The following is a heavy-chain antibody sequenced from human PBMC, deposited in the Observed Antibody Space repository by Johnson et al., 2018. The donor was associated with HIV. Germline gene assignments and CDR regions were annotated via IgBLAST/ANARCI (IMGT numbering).Heavy chain of an antibody. D-gene: IGHD3-16*01. J-gene: IGHJ3*02. CDR1: GFTFRSYA. CDR3: TTDRPNEGTLSKRDALHPFDI. V-gene: IGHV3-30-3*01. CDR2: ISSDGSNK. Sequence: QAQLVESAGGVVQPGRSLRLSCAASGFTFRSYAMHWVRQAPGTGLEWLAVISSDGSNKSYADCVKGRFTISRDNPKNTLYLQMNSLKTEDTAVYYCTTDRPNEGTLSKRDALHPFDIWGQGTMVTVSS.